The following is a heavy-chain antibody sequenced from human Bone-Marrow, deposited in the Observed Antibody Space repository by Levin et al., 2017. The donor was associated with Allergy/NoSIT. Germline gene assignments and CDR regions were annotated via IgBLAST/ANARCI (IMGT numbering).Heavy chain of an antibody. CDR2: INPKSGGT. V-gene: IGHV1-2*02. D-gene: IGHD4-11*01. J-gene: IGHJ5*02. Sequence: ASVKVSCKATGYTFSDYYMFWVRQAPGQGLQWMGWINPKSGGTQYSPTFKGRVTMTRDTSISTAHMELSRLTSDDTAVYYCARGAYNDYISFDPWGPGTLVAVSS. CDR1: GYTFSDYY. CDR3: ARGAYNDYISFDP.